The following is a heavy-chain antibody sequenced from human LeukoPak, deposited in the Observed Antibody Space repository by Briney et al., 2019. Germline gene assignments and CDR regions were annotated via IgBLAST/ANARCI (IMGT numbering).Heavy chain of an antibody. V-gene: IGHV1-18*01. D-gene: IGHD3-22*01. Sequence: ASVKVSCKASGYTFTSYGISWVRQAPGQGLEWMGWISAYNGNTNYAQKLQGRVTMTTDTSTSTAYMELRSLRSDDTAVYYCARDSSHITLIVVVGNWFDPWDQGTLVTVSS. CDR1: GYTFTSYG. CDR3: ARDSSHITLIVVVGNWFDP. J-gene: IGHJ5*02. CDR2: ISAYNGNT.